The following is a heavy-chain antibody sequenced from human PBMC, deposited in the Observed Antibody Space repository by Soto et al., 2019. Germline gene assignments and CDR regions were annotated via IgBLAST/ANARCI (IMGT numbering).Heavy chain of an antibody. D-gene: IGHD3-10*01. J-gene: IGHJ4*02. V-gene: IGHV5-51*01. CDR1: GYSFVVYW. Sequence: GSSLKISCMASGYSFVVYWICWVRPMLGKGLEWMGIIYPGDYDTRYSPSFQGQVTISADKSISTAYLQWSSLKASDTAMYYCARLEYGSGSYYIHYWGQGTLVTVSS. CDR3: ARLEYGSGSYYIHY. CDR2: IYPGDYDT.